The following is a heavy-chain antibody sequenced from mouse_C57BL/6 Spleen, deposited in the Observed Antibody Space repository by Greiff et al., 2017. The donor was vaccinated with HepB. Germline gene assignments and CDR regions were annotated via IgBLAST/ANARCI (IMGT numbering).Heavy chain of an antibody. CDR1: GYTFTNYW. Sequence: QVQLKQSGAELVRPGTSVKMSCKASGYTFTNYWIGWAKQRPGHGLEWIGDIYPGGGYTNYNEKFKGKATLTADKSSSTAYMQFSSLTSEDSAIYYCARRGGTYYFDYWGQGTTLTVSS. CDR3: ARRGGTYYFDY. J-gene: IGHJ2*01. V-gene: IGHV1-63*01. CDR2: IYPGGGYT. D-gene: IGHD3-3*01.